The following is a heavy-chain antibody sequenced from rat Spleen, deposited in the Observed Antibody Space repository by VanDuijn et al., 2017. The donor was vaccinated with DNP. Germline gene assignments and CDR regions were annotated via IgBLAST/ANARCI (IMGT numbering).Heavy chain of an antibody. CDR3: ARSPYSSYMGAMDA. V-gene: IGHV5-31*01. Sequence: EVQLVESGGDLVQPGRSLKLSCVASGFTFNYYWMAWIRQVPGKGLEWIASITSGTGTTSYADAVKGRFMISRDNAKNTQYLQMDSLRSEDTATYYCARSPYSSYMGAMDAWGQGTSVTVSS. D-gene: IGHD1-2*01. CDR1: GFTFNYYW. CDR2: ITSGTGTT. J-gene: IGHJ4*01.